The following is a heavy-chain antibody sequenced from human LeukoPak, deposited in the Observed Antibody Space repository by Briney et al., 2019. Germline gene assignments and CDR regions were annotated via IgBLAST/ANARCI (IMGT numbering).Heavy chain of an antibody. J-gene: IGHJ4*02. CDR3: ANGIGYSSSSDLDY. CDR1: VFTFSSYA. Sequence: GGSLRLSCAASVFTFSSYAMSWVRQAPGKGLEWVSAISGSGGSTYYADSVKGRFTISRDNSKNTLYLQMNSLRAEDTAVYYCANGIGYSSSSDLDYWGQGTLVTVSS. V-gene: IGHV3-23*01. D-gene: IGHD6-6*01. CDR2: ISGSGGST.